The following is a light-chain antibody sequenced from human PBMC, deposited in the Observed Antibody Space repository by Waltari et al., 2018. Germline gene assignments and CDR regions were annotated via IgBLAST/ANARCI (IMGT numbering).Light chain of an antibody. CDR3: QQYGSSPYT. J-gene: IGKJ2*01. V-gene: IGKV3-20*01. CDR1: QSVSCSY. Sequence: EIVLTQSPGTLSLSPEDSATLSCRASQSVSCSYLAWYQQKLGPAPRLLIYGASSRATGIPYRFSGSGSGTDFTLTISRLEPEDFAVYYCQQYGSSPYTFCQGTKLEIK. CDR2: GAS.